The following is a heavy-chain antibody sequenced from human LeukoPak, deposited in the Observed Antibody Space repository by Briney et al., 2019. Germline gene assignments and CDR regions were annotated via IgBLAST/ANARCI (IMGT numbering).Heavy chain of an antibody. D-gene: IGHD2-15*01. Sequence: KPSETLSITSTASGFTISCYYLCWIPQAPGKGLVWIGYINYTGSTNYNPSRKSRVTMSIDTSPNQFSLKLSSVTAADTAVYYCARSNEGYCSGGSCYSGYYYYMDVWGKGTTVTVSS. CDR1: GFTISCYY. CDR2: INYTGST. CDR3: ARSNEGYCSGGSCYSGYYYYMDV. J-gene: IGHJ6*03. V-gene: IGHV4-59*01.